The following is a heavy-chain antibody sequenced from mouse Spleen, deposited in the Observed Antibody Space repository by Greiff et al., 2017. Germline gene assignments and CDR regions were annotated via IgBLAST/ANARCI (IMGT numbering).Heavy chain of an antibody. D-gene: IGHD1-1*01. CDR2: INPSNGGT. J-gene: IGHJ2*01. CDR3: TRGGFITTVVAPFDY. Sequence: QVQLKESGAELVKPGASVKLSCKASGYTFTSYYMYWVKQRPGQGLEWIGEINPSNGGTNFNEKFKSKATLTVDKSSSTAYMQLSSLTSEDSAVYYCTRGGFITTVVAPFDYWGQGTTLTVSS. V-gene: IGHV1S81*02. CDR1: GYTFTSYY.